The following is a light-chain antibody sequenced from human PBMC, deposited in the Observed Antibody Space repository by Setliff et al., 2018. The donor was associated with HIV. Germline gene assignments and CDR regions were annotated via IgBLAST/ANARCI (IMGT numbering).Light chain of an antibody. V-gene: IGLV1-51*01. J-gene: IGLJ2*01. CDR2: DNN. Sequence: QSVLTQPPSLSAAPGQKVTISCSGSSSNIGNHHVSWYQHLPGTAPKLLIYDNNKRPSEIPDRFSGSRSAASATLAITGLQTGDEADYYCRTWDSALCSVVFGGGTKVTVL. CDR1: SSNIGNHH. CDR3: RTWDSALCSVV.